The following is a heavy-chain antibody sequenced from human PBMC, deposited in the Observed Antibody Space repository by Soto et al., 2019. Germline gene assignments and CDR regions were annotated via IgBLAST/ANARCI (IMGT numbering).Heavy chain of an antibody. J-gene: IGHJ6*03. Sequence: QVQLVQSGAEVKEPGASVTVSCRASGDRFTDYYMHWVRQAPGQGLEWMGWINPNSGVTKYAQKFQGRVTMTRATSIRTVYMQLSRLGFDDTAIYYCARESGGATATLDYYYFDMDVWGTGTTVTVSS. CDR2: INPNSGVT. CDR1: GDRFTDYY. D-gene: IGHD5-12*01. CDR3: ARESGGATATLDYYYFDMDV. V-gene: IGHV1-2*02.